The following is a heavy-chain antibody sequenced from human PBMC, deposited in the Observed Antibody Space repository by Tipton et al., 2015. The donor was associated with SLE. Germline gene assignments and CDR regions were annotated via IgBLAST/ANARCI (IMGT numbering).Heavy chain of an antibody. J-gene: IGHJ5*02. V-gene: IGHV5-51*01. CDR3: ARQTIHSYGYKEFDL. CDR2: IYPGDSQT. D-gene: IGHD5-18*01. CDR1: GYNLNIYW. Sequence: VQLVQSGAEVKKPGESLKISCKGSGYNLNIYWIGWVRQMPGKGLEWMGIIYPGDSQTRYSPSFQGQVTISVDKSISTAYLQWSSLRASDTATYYCARQTIHSYGYKEFDLWGQGTLVTVSS.